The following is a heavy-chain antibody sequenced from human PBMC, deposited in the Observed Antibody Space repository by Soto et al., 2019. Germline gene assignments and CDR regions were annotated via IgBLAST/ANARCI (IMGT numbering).Heavy chain of an antibody. Sequence: QVQLVQSGAEVKKPGSSVKVSCKASGGTFGSYTINWVRQAPGQGLEWMGRIIPIVGIVNYAQKLQGRVTITADKSTSTAYMELSSLRSEDTAMYYCGRDLGQSGRVLPAPNWFDTWGQGTLVTVSS. CDR1: GGTFGSYT. V-gene: IGHV1-69*08. CDR2: IIPIVGIV. D-gene: IGHD2-2*01. J-gene: IGHJ5*02. CDR3: GRDLGQSGRVLPAPNWFDT.